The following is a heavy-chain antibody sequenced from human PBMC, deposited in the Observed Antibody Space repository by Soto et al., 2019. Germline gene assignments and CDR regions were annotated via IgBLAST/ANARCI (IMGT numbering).Heavy chain of an antibody. Sequence: SETLSLTCTVSGDSINNYYWSWIRQPPGKGPEWIGYIYYSGSTNYNPSLKSRVTISLDTSKNQFSLKLSSVTAADTAVYYCARDGRGYSGYSYDYWGQGTLVTVSS. V-gene: IGHV4-59*01. J-gene: IGHJ4*02. CDR2: IYYSGST. D-gene: IGHD5-12*01. CDR3: ARDGRGYSGYSYDY. CDR1: GDSINNYY.